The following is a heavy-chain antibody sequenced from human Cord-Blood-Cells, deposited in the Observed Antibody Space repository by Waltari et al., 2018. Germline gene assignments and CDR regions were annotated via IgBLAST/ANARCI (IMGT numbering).Heavy chain of an antibody. CDR2: IYYSGST. D-gene: IGHD3-10*01. V-gene: IGHV4-39*01. CDR3: ARHVLWYGSGSYYFDY. J-gene: IGHJ4*02. CDR1: GGYIRSSSYS. Sequence: QLQLQESGPGLVKPSETLSLTCTVPGGYIRSSSYSWGWIRQPPGKGLEWIGSIYYSGSTYYNPSLKSRVTISVDTSKNQFSLKLSSVTAADTAVYYCARHVLWYGSGSYYFDYWGQGTLVTVSS.